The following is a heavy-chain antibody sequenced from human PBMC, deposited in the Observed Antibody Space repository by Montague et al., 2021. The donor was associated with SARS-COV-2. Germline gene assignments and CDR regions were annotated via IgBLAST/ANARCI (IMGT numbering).Heavy chain of an antibody. CDR3: ARENTVTTFGGPYYIDS. Sequence: SETLSLTRIVSGSSVRCYYWSWLRQPPGKGLEWIGYIYDSGRTNYNPSLKSRVTGSVDTTKNQFSLKLSSVTAADTAVYYCARENTVTTFGGPYYIDSWGQGTLVTVSA. D-gene: IGHD4-17*01. CDR2: IYDSGRT. J-gene: IGHJ4*02. V-gene: IGHV4-59*02. CDR1: GSSVRCYY.